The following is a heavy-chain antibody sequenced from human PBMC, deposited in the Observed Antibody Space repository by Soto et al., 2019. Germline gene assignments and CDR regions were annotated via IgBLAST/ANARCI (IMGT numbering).Heavy chain of an antibody. D-gene: IGHD6-6*01. J-gene: IGHJ6*02. V-gene: IGHV3-48*02. CDR3: ARDLEYSRVYGMEV. CDR1: GFTFSSYS. CDR2: ISSSSSTI. Sequence: EVQLVESGGGLVQPGGSLRLSCAASGFTFSSYSMNWVRQAPGQGLEWVSYISSSSSTIYYADSVKGRFTISRDNAKNSLYLQMNSLRDEDTAVYYCARDLEYSRVYGMEVWGQGTTVTVSS.